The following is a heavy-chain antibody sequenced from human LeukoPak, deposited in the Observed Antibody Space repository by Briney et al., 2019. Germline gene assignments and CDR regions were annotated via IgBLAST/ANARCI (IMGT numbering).Heavy chain of an antibody. CDR2: INSDVTST. J-gene: IGHJ4*02. CDR3: ARDDLSWYSGIDY. CDR1: GFTFSTYW. V-gene: IGHV3-74*01. D-gene: IGHD6-13*01. Sequence: PGGSLRLSCAASGFTFSTYWMHWVRQAPGKGLVWVSHINSDVTSTTYADSVKGRFTISRDNAENTLYLQMNSLRADDTAVYYCARDDLSWYSGIDYWGQGTLVTVSS.